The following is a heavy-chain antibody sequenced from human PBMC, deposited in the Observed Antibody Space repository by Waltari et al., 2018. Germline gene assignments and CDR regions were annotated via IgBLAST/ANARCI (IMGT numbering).Heavy chain of an antibody. D-gene: IGHD5-12*01. J-gene: IGHJ4*02. CDR1: GYTFTSYD. CDR3: ARGWRMATMGPPGY. Sequence: QVQLVQSGAEVKTPGASVKFSCKASGYTFTSYDIKRVRQATGQGLEWMGWMNPNSGNTGYAQKFQGRVTMTRNTSVITAYMELSSLRSEDTAVYYCARGWRMATMGPPGYWGQGTLVTVSS. CDR2: MNPNSGNT. V-gene: IGHV1-8*02.